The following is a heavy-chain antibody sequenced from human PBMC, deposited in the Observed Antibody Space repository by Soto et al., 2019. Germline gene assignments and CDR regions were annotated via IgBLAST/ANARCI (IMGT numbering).Heavy chain of an antibody. J-gene: IGHJ4*02. CDR2: MNPNSGNT. CDR3: AFRLRFLEWLSFDY. V-gene: IGHV1-8*01. CDR1: GYTLTSYD. D-gene: IGHD3-3*01. Sequence: ASVKVSCNASGYTLTSYDINWVRQATGQGLEWMGWMNPNSGNTGYAQKFQGRVTMTRNTSISTAYMELSSLRSEDTAVYYCAFRLRFLEWLSFDYWGQGTLVTVSS.